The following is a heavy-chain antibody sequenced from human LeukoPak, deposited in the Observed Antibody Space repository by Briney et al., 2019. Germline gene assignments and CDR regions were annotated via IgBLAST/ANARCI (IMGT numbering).Heavy chain of an antibody. CDR3: ARSSRNGLDAFDI. Sequence: ASVKVSCKASAYTFTGYYLHWVRQAPGQGFQWVGWLDPNNGDTDYAQKFQGRVTMTRDMSISTAYMDLGRLTSDDTAVYYCARSSRNGLDAFDIWSQGTMVTVSS. D-gene: IGHD1-14*01. J-gene: IGHJ3*02. CDR2: LDPNNGDT. CDR1: AYTFTGYY. V-gene: IGHV1-2*02.